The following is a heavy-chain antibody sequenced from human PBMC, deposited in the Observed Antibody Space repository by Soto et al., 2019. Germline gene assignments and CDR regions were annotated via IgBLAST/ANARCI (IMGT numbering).Heavy chain of an antibody. D-gene: IGHD1-26*01. J-gene: IGHJ3*02. CDR3: STLRSYAASFHI. CDR1: GGSISSSY. CDR2: IHYTGSP. V-gene: IGHV4-59*01. Sequence: PSETLSLTXTVSGGSISSSYWSWIRQPPGKGLEWIGYIHYTGSPNYNPSLKSRVTISVDTSKNQFSLRLTSVTAADTAVYYCSTLRSYAASFHIWSQGTLVTVSS.